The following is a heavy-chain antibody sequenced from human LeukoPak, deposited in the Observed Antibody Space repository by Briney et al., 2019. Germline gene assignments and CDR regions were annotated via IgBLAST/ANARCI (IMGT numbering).Heavy chain of an antibody. V-gene: IGHV4-61*08. CDR2: IYYSGST. D-gene: IGHD5-18*01. Sequence: SETLSLTCTVSGGSISSGGYYWSWIRQPPGKGLEWIGYIYYSGSTNYNPSLKSRVTISVDTSKNQFSLKLSSVTAADTAVYYCARAARIQLWLFDYWGQGTLVTVSS. CDR1: GGSISSGGYY. CDR3: ARAARIQLWLFDY. J-gene: IGHJ4*02.